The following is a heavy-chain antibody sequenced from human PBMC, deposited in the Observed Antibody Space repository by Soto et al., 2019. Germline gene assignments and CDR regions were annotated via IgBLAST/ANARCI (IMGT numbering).Heavy chain of an antibody. CDR3: AKGGQSYDY. J-gene: IGHJ4*02. CDR2: ISASVGST. Sequence: EVQLLESGGGSVQPGGSLRLSCAASGFTFSNYAMSWVRQAPGKGLEWVSAISASVGSTYYTDSVKGRFTISRGNSKNTLYLQMNSLRAEDTAVYYCAKGGQSYDYWGQGTLVTVSS. V-gene: IGHV3-23*01. CDR1: GFTFSNYA. D-gene: IGHD3-10*01.